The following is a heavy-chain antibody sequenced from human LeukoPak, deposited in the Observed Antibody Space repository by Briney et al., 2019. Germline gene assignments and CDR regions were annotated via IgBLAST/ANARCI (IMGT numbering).Heavy chain of an antibody. CDR2: INRDGTGT. CDR1: GFIFSDYW. CDR3: ARPGSGSYYNGIVGYYFDN. D-gene: IGHD3-10*01. V-gene: IGHV3-74*01. J-gene: IGHJ4*02. Sequence: GGSLRLSCAPSGFIFSDYWFHWVRQTPGQGLVWVAAINRDGTGTSHADSVRGRFTVSRDNAKNSLYLQMNSLRAEDTAVYYCARPGSGSYYNGIVGYYFDNWGQGTLVTVSS.